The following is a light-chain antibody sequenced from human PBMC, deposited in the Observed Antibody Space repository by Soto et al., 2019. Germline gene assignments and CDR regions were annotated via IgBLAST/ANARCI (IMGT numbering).Light chain of an antibody. Sequence: EIVLTQSPGTLSLSPGERATLSCRASQSVSSSYLAWYQQKPGQAPRLLIYGASSRATGIPDRFSGSGSGTDFTLTISRLEPADFAVYYCQQYGSSPPWTFGQGTTVEIK. V-gene: IGKV3-20*01. CDR3: QQYGSSPPWT. CDR2: GAS. J-gene: IGKJ1*01. CDR1: QSVSSSY.